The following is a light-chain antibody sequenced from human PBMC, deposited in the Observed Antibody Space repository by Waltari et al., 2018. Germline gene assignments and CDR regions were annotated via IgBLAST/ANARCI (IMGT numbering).Light chain of an antibody. CDR3: QAADINGLSWV. J-gene: IGLJ3*02. CDR2: KDS. V-gene: IGLV3-25*03. CDR1: ALPKQY. Sequence: SSELTQPPSVSVSPGQTARITCFGDALPKQYANWYQQKSGQAPVQIIYKDSERPSEIPERLSGSTSGTTVTLTISGVQAQDEADYYCQAADINGLSWVFGGGTKLTVL.